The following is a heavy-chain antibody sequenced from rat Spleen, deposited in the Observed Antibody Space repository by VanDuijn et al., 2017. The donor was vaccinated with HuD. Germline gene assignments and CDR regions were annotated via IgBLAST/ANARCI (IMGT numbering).Heavy chain of an antibody. CDR2: ISYADSSP. D-gene: IGHD1-2*01. Sequence: EVRLVESGGGLVRPGRSLKLSCAASGFTFSDYNMAWVRQAPQKGLEWVATISYADSSPYYRDPVKGRFTISRDNAKNTLYLQMDSLRSEDTATYYCTREIAFYFDYWGQGVMVTVSS. CDR3: TREIAFYFDY. J-gene: IGHJ2*01. CDR1: GFTFSDYN. V-gene: IGHV5-7*01.